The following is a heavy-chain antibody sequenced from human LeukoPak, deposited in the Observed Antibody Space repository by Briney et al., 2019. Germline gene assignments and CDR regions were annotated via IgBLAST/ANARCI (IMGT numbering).Heavy chain of an antibody. CDR1: GFTFSSYA. CDR2: ISYDGSNK. V-gene: IGHV3-30*04. J-gene: IGHJ6*02. Sequence: GRSLRLSCAASGFTFSSYAMHWVRQAPGKGLEWVAVISYDGSNKYYADSVKGRFTISRDNSKNTLYLQMNSLRAEDTAVYYCATDRLVAAADYGMDVWGQGTTVTVSS. CDR3: ATDRLVAAADYGMDV. D-gene: IGHD6-13*01.